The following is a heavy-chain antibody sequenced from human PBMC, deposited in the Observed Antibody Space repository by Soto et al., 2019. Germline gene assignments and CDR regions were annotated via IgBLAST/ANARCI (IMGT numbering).Heavy chain of an antibody. J-gene: IGHJ6*02. CDR2: ISSSGSTI. D-gene: IGHD3-10*01. CDR3: ASLYGSGSYFGYYYGMDV. Sequence: QVQLVESGGGLVKPGGSLRLSCAASGFTFSDYYMSWIRQAPGKGLEWVSYISSSGSTIYYAVSVKGRFTISRDNAKNALNVQMTSLRAEDTAVYYCASLYGSGSYFGYYYGMDVWGQGTTVTVSS. V-gene: IGHV3-11*01. CDR1: GFTFSDYY.